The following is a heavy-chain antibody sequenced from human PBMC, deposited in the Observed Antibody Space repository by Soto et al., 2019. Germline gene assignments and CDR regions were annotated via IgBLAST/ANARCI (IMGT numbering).Heavy chain of an antibody. J-gene: IGHJ6*02. CDR2: IYYTEKT. CDR3: ARARFQLLHPYYYGMDV. V-gene: IGHV4-59*01. Sequence: SETLSLTCTVSGGSISGYYLSWIRQPPGKGLEWIGYIYYTEKTNYNPSLKSRVTISVDTSKNQFSLKLRSVTAADTGVYFCARARFQLLHPYYYGMDVWGQGTAVTVSS. CDR1: GGSISGYY. D-gene: IGHD2-15*01.